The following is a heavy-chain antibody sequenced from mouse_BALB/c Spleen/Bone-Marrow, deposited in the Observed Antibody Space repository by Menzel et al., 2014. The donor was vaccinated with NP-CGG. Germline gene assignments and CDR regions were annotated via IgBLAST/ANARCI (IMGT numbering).Heavy chain of an antibody. CDR2: IDPANGNT. Sequence: EVQLQQSGAELVKPGASVKLSCTASGLNIKDTYMHWVKQGPEQGLEWIGRIDPANGNTKYDPKFQGKATITADTSSNTAYLQLSSLTSEDTAVYYGSSYAMDYWGQGTSVTVSS. V-gene: IGHV14-3*02. J-gene: IGHJ4*01. CDR1: GLNIKDTY. CDR3: SSYAMDY.